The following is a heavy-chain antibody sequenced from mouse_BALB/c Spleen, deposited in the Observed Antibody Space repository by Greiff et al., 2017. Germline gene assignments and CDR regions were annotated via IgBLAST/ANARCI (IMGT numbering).Heavy chain of an antibody. Sequence: VKVEESGPGLVAPSQSLSITCTVSGFSLSRYSVHWVRQPPGKGLEWLGMIWGGGSTDYNSALKSRLSISKDNSKSQVFLKMNSLQTDDTAMYYCARKHPITTATGAMDYWGQGTSVTVSS. V-gene: IGHV2-6-4*01. J-gene: IGHJ4*01. CDR3: ARKHPITTATGAMDY. CDR1: GFSLSRYS. CDR2: IWGGGST. D-gene: IGHD1-2*01.